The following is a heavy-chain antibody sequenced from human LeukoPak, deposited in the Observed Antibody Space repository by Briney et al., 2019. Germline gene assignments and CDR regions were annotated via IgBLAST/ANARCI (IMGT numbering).Heavy chain of an antibody. CDR1: GFTFSSYW. V-gene: IGHV3-7*01. CDR2: IEEDGDKR. D-gene: IGHD1-26*01. Sequence: GGSLRLSCAASGFTFSSYWMSWVRQAPGKGLEWVANIEEDGDKRYYVDSVKGRFTISRDNANNSLYLLMNNLRDEDTAVYYCAGSSGEWAPHACWGQGTLVTVSS. J-gene: IGHJ4*02. CDR3: AGSSGEWAPHAC.